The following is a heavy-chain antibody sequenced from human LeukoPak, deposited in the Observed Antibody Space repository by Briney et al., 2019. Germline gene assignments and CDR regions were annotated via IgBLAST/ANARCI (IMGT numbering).Heavy chain of an antibody. Sequence: SQTLSLTCAVSGVFIRSGGYSWSWIRQPPGKGLEWIGYIYYSGSTYYNPSLKSRVTISVDTSKNQFSLKLSSVTAADTAVYYCARERKPRITMIVVVIADYFDYWGQGTLVTVSS. CDR1: GVFIRSGGYS. V-gene: IGHV4-30-4*07. CDR2: IYYSGST. J-gene: IGHJ4*02. D-gene: IGHD3-22*01. CDR3: ARERKPRITMIVVVIADYFDY.